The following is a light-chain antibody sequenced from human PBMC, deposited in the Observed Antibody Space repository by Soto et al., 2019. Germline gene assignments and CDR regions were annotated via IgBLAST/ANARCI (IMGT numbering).Light chain of an antibody. CDR1: QSVSSN. Sequence: EVVMTQSPATLSVSPGEGATLSCRASQSVSSNLAWYQQKPGQAPRLLIYGASTRATGVPARFSGSGSGTGFTLTISSLQSEDFAIYYCEQYDNWPPVTFGQGTRLEIK. J-gene: IGKJ5*01. CDR3: EQYDNWPPVT. CDR2: GAS. V-gene: IGKV3-15*01.